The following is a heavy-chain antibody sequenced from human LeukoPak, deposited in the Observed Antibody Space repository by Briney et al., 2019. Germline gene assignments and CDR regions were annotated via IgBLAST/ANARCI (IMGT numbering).Heavy chain of an antibody. J-gene: IGHJ4*02. CDR2: IYYSGST. CDR1: GGSISSYY. CDR3: ARCSHYDSSGYDY. D-gene: IGHD3-22*01. Sequence: SETLSLTCTVSGGSISSYYWSWIRQPPGKGLEWIGYIYYSGSTNYNPSLKSRVTISVDTSKNQFSLKLSSVTAADTAVYYCARCSHYDSSGYDYWGQGTLVTVSS. V-gene: IGHV4-59*08.